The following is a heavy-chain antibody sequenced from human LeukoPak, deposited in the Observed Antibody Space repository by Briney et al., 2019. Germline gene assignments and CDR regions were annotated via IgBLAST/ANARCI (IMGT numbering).Heavy chain of an antibody. D-gene: IGHD3-10*01. CDR2: ISGSGGST. CDR3: ANFILFGQGDY. Sequence: GGSLRLSCAASGFTFDDYAMHWVRQAPGKGLEWVSAISGSGGSTYYADSVKGRFTISRDNSKNTLYLQMNSLRAEDTAVYYCANFILFGQGDYWGQGTLVTVSS. V-gene: IGHV3-23*01. CDR1: GFTFDDYA. J-gene: IGHJ4*02.